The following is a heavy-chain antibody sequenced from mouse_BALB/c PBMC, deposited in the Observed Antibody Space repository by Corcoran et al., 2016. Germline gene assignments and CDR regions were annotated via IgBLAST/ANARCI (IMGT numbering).Heavy chain of an antibody. V-gene: IGHV1-18*01. CDR1: GYTFTDYN. CDR3: ARLRMSNYYAMDY. CDR2: IKPNYDIT. J-gene: IGHJ4*01. Sequence: EVQLQQFGAEVVKPGASVKISCKASGYTFTDYNMDWVKQSHGKSLEWIGDIKPNYDITNYNQKFKGKATLTVDKSSSTAYMELRSVTSEDTALYYCARLRMSNYYAMDYWGQGTSVTVSS.